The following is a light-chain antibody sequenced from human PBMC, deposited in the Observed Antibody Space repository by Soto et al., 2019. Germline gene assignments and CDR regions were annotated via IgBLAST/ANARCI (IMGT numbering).Light chain of an antibody. Sequence: QSVLTQPASVSGSPGQSITISCTGASSDVGGFDHVSWYQQHPGKVPRLLIYDVSSRPSGVSDRFSGSKSGNTASLTISGLQAEDEAHYYSNSFTTTNTYVFGTGTKVTVL. CDR1: SSDVGGFDH. V-gene: IGLV2-14*03. CDR2: DVS. J-gene: IGLJ1*01. CDR3: NSFTTTNTYV.